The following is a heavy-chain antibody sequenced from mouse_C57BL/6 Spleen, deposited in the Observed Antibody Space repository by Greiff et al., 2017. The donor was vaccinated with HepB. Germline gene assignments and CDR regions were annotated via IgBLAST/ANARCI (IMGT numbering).Heavy chain of an antibody. CDR2: ISDGGSYT. J-gene: IGHJ3*01. Sequence: EVQLVESGGGLVKPGGSLKLSCSASGFTFSSYAMSWVRQTPEKRLEWVATISDGGSYTYYPDNVKGRFTISRDNAKNNLYLQMSHLKSEDTAMYYCARAWDGSSVFAYWGQGTLVTVSA. CDR3: ARAWDGSSVFAY. D-gene: IGHD1-1*01. V-gene: IGHV5-4*01. CDR1: GFTFSSYA.